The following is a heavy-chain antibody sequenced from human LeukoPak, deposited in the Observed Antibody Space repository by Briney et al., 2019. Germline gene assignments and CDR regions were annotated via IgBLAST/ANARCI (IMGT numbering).Heavy chain of an antibody. CDR3: ARAGYDYVWGSYRYASYYFDY. CDR2: INHSGST. D-gene: IGHD3-16*02. J-gene: IGHJ4*02. Sequence: PSKTLSLTXAVYGGSFSGYYWSWIRQPPGKGLEWIGEINHSGSTNYNPSLKSRVTISVDTSKNRFSLKLSSVTAADTAVYYCARAGYDYVWGSYRYASYYFDYWGQGTLVTVSS. V-gene: IGHV4-34*01. CDR1: GGSFSGYY.